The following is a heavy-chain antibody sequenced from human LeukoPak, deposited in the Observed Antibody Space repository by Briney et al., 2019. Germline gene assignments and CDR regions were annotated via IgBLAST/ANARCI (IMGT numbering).Heavy chain of an antibody. D-gene: IGHD6-13*01. Sequence: GASVKVSCKVSGYTLTELSMHWVRQAPGKGLEWMGGFDPEDGETIYAQKFRGRVTMTEDTSTDTAYMELSSLRSEDTAVYYCATDGIAAAGFGAFDIWGQGTMVTVSS. CDR3: ATDGIAAAGFGAFDI. CDR2: FDPEDGET. V-gene: IGHV1-24*01. CDR1: GYTLTELS. J-gene: IGHJ3*02.